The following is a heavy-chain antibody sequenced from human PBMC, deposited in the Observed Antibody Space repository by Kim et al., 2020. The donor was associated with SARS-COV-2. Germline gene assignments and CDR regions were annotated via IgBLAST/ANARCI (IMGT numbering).Heavy chain of an antibody. D-gene: IGHD3-3*01. V-gene: IGHV3-72*01. CDR1: GFTFSDHY. CDR2: TRNKANSYTT. Sequence: GGSLRLSCAASGFTFSDHYMDWVRQAPGKGLEWVGRTRNKANSYTTEYAASVKGRFTISRDDSKNSLYLQMNSLKTEDTAVYYCARESGALVYDFWSGYYDNYYYYGMDVWGQGTTVTVSS. CDR3: ARESGALVYDFWSGYYDNYYYYGMDV. J-gene: IGHJ6*02.